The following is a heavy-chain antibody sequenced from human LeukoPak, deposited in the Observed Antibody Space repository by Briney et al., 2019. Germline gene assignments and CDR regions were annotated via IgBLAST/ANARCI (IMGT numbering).Heavy chain of an antibody. V-gene: IGHV3-7*01. CDR1: GFTFSSYW. CDR3: ARSLYPSGSFFDY. J-gene: IGHJ4*02. Sequence: GGALRLFCAASGFTFSSYWMSWVRQAPGKGLEWVANIKQDVSEKYYVDSVKGRFTISRDNAKNSLYLQMNSLRAEDTAVYYCARSLYPSGSFFDYWGQGTLVTVSS. D-gene: IGHD6-13*01. CDR2: IKQDVSEK.